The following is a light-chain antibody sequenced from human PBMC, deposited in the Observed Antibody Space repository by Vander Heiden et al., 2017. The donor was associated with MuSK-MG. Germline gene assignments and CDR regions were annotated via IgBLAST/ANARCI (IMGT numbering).Light chain of an antibody. Sequence: HSVLTQPPSVSGAPGHTVTITYTASSSNRGAGYDVHWYQQLPGTAPKLLIYGNSNRPSGVHDRFSGSKSGTSASLAITGLQAEDEADYYCQSYDSSLSGVVFGGGTKLTVL. CDR1: SSNRGAGYD. J-gene: IGLJ2*01. CDR3: QSYDSSLSGVV. V-gene: IGLV1-40*01. CDR2: GNS.